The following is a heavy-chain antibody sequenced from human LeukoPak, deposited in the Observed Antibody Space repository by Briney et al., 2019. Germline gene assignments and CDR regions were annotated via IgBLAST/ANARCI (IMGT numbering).Heavy chain of an antibody. CDR3: ARRYCGGDCYGPDAFDI. CDR1: GYTFTSYG. CDR2: ISAYNGNT. Sequence: ASVKVSGKASGYTFTSYGISWVRQAPGQGLEGMGWISAYNGNTNYAQKLQGRVTMTTDTSTSTAYMELRSLRSDDTAVYYCARRYCGGDCYGPDAFDIWGQGTMVTVSS. D-gene: IGHD2-21*02. J-gene: IGHJ3*02. V-gene: IGHV1-18*01.